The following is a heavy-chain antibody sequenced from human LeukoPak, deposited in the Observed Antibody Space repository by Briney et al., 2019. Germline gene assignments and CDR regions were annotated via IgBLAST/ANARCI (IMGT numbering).Heavy chain of an antibody. Sequence: SETLSLTCTVSGGPISSYYWSWIRQPPGKGLKWIGYIYYSGSTNYNPSLKSRVTISVDTSKNQFSLKLSSVTAADTAVYYCARAYYGGNSGFLDYWGQGTLVTVSS. CDR1: GGPISSYY. D-gene: IGHD4-23*01. CDR2: IYYSGST. V-gene: IGHV4-59*01. CDR3: ARAYYGGNSGFLDY. J-gene: IGHJ4*02.